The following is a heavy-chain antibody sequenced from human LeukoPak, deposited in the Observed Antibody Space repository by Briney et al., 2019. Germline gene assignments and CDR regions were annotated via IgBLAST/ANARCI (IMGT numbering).Heavy chain of an antibody. CDR1: GFTFSSYS. D-gene: IGHD4-17*01. CDR2: ISGSGGST. Sequence: GGSLGLSCAASGFTFSSYSMNWVRQAPGKGLEWVSAISGSGGSTYYADSVKGRFTISGDNSKNTLYLQMNSLRAEDTAVYYCAKASPYGDSHFDYWGQGTLVTVSS. CDR3: AKASPYGDSHFDY. V-gene: IGHV3-23*01. J-gene: IGHJ4*02.